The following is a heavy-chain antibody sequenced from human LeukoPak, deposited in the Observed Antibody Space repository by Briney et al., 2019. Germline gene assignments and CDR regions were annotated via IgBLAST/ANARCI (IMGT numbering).Heavy chain of an antibody. J-gene: IGHJ4*02. CDR2: ISDGGDIT. Sequence: PGGSLRLSCSASVFTFRTYAMIWVPQAPGKGLEWVSAISDGGDITYYADSVKGRFTISRDNSKNTLYLQMNSLRAEDTAVYYCAKDSPLVVRGVRGYFDYWGQGSLVTVSS. CDR3: AKDSPLVVRGVRGYFDY. V-gene: IGHV3-23*01. CDR1: VFTFRTYA. D-gene: IGHD3-10*01.